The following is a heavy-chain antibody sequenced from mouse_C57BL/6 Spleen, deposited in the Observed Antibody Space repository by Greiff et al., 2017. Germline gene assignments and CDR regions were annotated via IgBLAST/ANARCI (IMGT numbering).Heavy chain of an antibody. Sequence: EVTLVESGGGLVQPKGSLKLSCAASGFSFNTYAMNWVRQAPGPGLEWVARISSKSNNYATYYADSVKDRFTISRDDSESMLYLQMNNLKTEDTAMYYCVRSTMVTTGFAYWGQGTLVTVSA. CDR2: ISSKSNNYAT. CDR1: GFSFNTYA. D-gene: IGHD2-2*01. V-gene: IGHV10-1*01. CDR3: VRSTMVTTGFAY. J-gene: IGHJ3*01.